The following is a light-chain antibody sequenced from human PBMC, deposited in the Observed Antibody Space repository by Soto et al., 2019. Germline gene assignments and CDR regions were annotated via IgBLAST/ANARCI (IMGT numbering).Light chain of an antibody. Sequence: QSVLTQPPSASGTPGQRVTISCSGSSSNIGSNYVYWYQQLPGTVPQLLIYRNNERRSGVPDRFSGSKSGTSASLAISGLRYEDEADYYCAAWDDSLSGVVFGGGTKLTVL. J-gene: IGLJ2*01. CDR2: RNN. V-gene: IGLV1-47*01. CDR1: SSNIGSNY. CDR3: AAWDDSLSGVV.